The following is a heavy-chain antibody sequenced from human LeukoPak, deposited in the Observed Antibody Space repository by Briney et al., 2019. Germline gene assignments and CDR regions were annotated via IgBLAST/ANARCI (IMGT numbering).Heavy chain of an antibody. J-gene: IGHJ3*02. CDR2: IKQDGSEK. CDR3: AREFWYQLEDAFDI. Sequence: GGSLRLSCAASGFTLSSYWMSWVRQAPGKGLEWVANIKQDGSEKYYVDSVRGRFTISRDNAKNSLYLQMNSLRAGDTAVYYCAREFWYQLEDAFDIWGQGTVVTVSS. V-gene: IGHV3-7*03. D-gene: IGHD2-2*01. CDR1: GFTLSSYW.